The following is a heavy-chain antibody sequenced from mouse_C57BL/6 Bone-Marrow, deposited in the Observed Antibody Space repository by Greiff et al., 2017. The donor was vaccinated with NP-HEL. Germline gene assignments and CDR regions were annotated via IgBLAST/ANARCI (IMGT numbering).Heavy chain of an antibody. J-gene: IGHJ2*01. V-gene: IGHV5-9-1*02. D-gene: IGHD1-1*01. CDR1: GFTFSSYA. CDR2: ISRGGDYI. Sequence: EVQLVESGEGLVKPGGSLKLSCAASGFTFSSYAMSWVRQTPEKRLEWVAYISRGGDYIYYADTVKGRFTISRDNARNTLYLQMSSLKSEDTAMYYCTREGGTTVAYYFDYWGQGTTLTVSS. CDR3: TREGGTTVAYYFDY.